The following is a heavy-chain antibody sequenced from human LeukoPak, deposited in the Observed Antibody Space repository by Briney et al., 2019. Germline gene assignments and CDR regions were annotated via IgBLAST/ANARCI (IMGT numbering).Heavy chain of an antibody. CDR2: IYYGGST. Sequence: KPSETLSLTCTVSGGSISSYYWGWIRQTPGKGPEWIGSIYYGGSTYYNPSLKSRVTISVDTSKNQFSLKLSSVTAADTAVYYCAREQYDSSGYFFLDLWGRGTLVTVSS. CDR1: GGSISSYY. J-gene: IGHJ2*01. V-gene: IGHV4-39*07. D-gene: IGHD3-22*01. CDR3: AREQYDSSGYFFLDL.